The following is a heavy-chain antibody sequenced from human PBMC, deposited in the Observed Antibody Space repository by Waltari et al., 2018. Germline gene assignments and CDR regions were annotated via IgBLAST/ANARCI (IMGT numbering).Heavy chain of an antibody. Sequence: EVQLVESGGGLVQPGGSLRLSCAASGFPFSSYEMNWVRQAPGKGLEWVSYISSSGSTIYYADSVKGRFTISRDNAKNSLYLQMNSLRAEDTAVYYCVLYYYDSSGYYGAFDYWGQGTLVTVSS. CDR1: GFPFSSYE. D-gene: IGHD3-22*01. CDR2: ISSSGSTI. J-gene: IGHJ4*02. CDR3: VLYYYDSSGYYGAFDY. V-gene: IGHV3-48*03.